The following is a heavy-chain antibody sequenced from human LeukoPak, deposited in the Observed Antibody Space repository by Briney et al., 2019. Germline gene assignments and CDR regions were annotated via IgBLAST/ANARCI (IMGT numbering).Heavy chain of an antibody. D-gene: IGHD3-3*01. CDR3: ARDHSEWLPWLDY. V-gene: IGHV3-21*01. Sequence: GGSLRLSCAASGFTFSSYSMNWVRQAPGKGLEWVSSISSSSSYIYYADSVKGRFTISRDNAKNSLYVQMNSLRAEDTAVYYCARDHSEWLPWLDYWGQGTLVTVSS. J-gene: IGHJ4*02. CDR1: GFTFSSYS. CDR2: ISSSSSYI.